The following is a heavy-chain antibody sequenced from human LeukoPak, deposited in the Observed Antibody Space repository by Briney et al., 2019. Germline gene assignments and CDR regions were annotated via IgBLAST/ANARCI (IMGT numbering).Heavy chain of an antibody. CDR2: IYYSGST. J-gene: IGHJ6*02. Sequence: PSETLSLTCTVSGGSISSSSYYWGWIRQPPGKGLEWIGSIYYSGSTYHNPSLKSRVTISVDTSKNQFSLKLSSVTAADTAVYYCARQRGGYGDYYYYGMDVWGQGTTVTVSS. CDR1: GGSISSSSYY. V-gene: IGHV4-39*01. D-gene: IGHD4-17*01. CDR3: ARQRGGYGDYYYYGMDV.